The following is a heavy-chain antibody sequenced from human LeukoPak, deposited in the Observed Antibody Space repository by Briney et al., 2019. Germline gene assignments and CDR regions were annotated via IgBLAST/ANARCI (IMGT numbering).Heavy chain of an antibody. Sequence: PGGSLRLSCAASDFTFSNYAMSWVRQALGKGLEWVSGISGTGGGTSYADSVKGRFTISRDNSKNTVFLQMNSLRVEDTAVYYCAKDGHYDSSGYYYFASWGQATLVTVSS. J-gene: IGHJ4*02. CDR1: DFTFSNYA. CDR3: AKDGHYDSSGYYYFAS. CDR2: ISGTGGGT. V-gene: IGHV3-23*01. D-gene: IGHD3-22*01.